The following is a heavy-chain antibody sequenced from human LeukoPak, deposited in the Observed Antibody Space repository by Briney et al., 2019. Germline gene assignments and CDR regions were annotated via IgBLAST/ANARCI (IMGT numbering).Heavy chain of an antibody. CDR1: RFTFSTYW. V-gene: IGHV3-7*03. D-gene: IGHD5-18*01. J-gene: IGHJ4*02. CDR2: IKQDGSEK. CDR3: ARAQGYSYGYETQFDY. Sequence: GGSLRLSCAASRFTFSTYWMSWVRQAPGKGLEWVANIKQDGSEKYYVDSVKGRFTISRDNAKNSLYLQMDSLRAEDTALYYCARAQGYSYGYETQFDYWGQGTLVTVSS.